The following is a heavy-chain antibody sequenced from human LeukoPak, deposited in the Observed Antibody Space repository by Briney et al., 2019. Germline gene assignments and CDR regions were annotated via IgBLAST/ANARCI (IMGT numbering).Heavy chain of an antibody. CDR1: GGSISSGSYY. CDR3: ARDGKDMDV. Sequence: SQTLSLTCTVSGGSISSGSYYWSWIRQPAGKGLEWIGRIYTSGSTNYNPSLKSRVTISVDTSKNQFSLKLSSVTAADTAVYYCARDGKDMDVWGKGTTVTVSS. V-gene: IGHV4-61*02. J-gene: IGHJ6*03. CDR2: IYTSGST. D-gene: IGHD4-23*01.